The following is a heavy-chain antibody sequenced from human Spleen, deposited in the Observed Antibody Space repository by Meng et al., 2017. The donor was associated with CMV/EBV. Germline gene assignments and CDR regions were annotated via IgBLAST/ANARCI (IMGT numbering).Heavy chain of an antibody. CDR3: GNWITFDF. CDR1: GFTFSSFA. CDR2: ISGTGANT. V-gene: IGHV3-23*01. J-gene: IGHJ4*02. D-gene: IGHD1-20*01. Sequence: GESLKISCAASGFTFSSFAMNWVRQAPGKGLQWVSVISGTGANTNYADSVKGRFTISRDQAKNSLHLQMSSLRAEDTAVYYCGNWITFDFWGRGALVTVSS.